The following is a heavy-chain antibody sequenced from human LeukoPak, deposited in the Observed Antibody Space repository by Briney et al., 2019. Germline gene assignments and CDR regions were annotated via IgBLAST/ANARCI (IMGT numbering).Heavy chain of an antibody. J-gene: IGHJ5*02. CDR2: IYYSGST. CDR1: GGSISSYY. V-gene: IGHV4-59*08. D-gene: IGHD6-19*01. Sequence: KPSETLSLTCTVSGGSISSYYWNWIRQPPGKGLEWIGHIYYSGSTNYNPSLKSRVTISVDTSKKQFSLKLRSVTAADTAVYYCARGRPVAGRNWFDPWGQGTLVTVSS. CDR3: ARGRPVAGRNWFDP.